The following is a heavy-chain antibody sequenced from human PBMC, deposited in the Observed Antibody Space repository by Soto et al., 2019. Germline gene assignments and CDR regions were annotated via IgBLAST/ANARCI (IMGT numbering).Heavy chain of an antibody. CDR1: GYTFTSYY. CDR2: INPSGGST. J-gene: IGHJ6*02. CDR3: AREGLLLWFGELLYYYYGMDV. Sequence: QVQLVQSGAEVKKPGASVKVSCKASGYTFTSYYMHWVRQAPGQGLEWMGIINPSGGSTSYAQKFQGRVTMHRDRATSTVYMELSSLRSEDTAVYYCAREGLLLWFGELLYYYYGMDVWRQGTTVTVSS. V-gene: IGHV1-46*03. D-gene: IGHD3-10*01.